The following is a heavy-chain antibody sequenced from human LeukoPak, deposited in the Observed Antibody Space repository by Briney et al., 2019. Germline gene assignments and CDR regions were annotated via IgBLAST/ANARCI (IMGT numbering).Heavy chain of an antibody. D-gene: IGHD3-22*01. V-gene: IGHV4-39*01. CDR3: ARHPYYDRDAFHI. CDR1: GGSISSSSYY. J-gene: IGHJ3*02. CDR2: IYYSGST. Sequence: SETLSLTCPVYGGSISSSSYYWGWIRQTPGKGLEWIGSIYYSGSTYYNPSLKSRVTISVDTSKNQFSLKLSSVTAADTAVYYCARHPYYDRDAFHIWGQGTMVTVSS.